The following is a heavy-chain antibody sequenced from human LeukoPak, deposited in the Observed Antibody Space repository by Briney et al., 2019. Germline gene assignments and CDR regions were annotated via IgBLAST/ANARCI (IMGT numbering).Heavy chain of an antibody. CDR1: GFTFGDYA. J-gene: IGHJ4*02. V-gene: IGHV3-49*04. Sequence: GGSLRLSCTAPGFTFGDYAMSWVRQAPGKGLEWVGFIRSKAYGGTTEYAASVKGRFTISRDDSKSIAYLQMDSLKTEDTAVYYCTRRDIVATIDYFDYWGQGTLVTVSS. D-gene: IGHD5-12*01. CDR3: TRRDIVATIDYFDY. CDR2: IRSKAYGGTT.